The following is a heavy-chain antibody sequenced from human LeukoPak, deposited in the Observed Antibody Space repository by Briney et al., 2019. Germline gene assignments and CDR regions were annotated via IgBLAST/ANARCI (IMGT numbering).Heavy chain of an antibody. V-gene: IGHV4-61*03. J-gene: IGHJ4*02. CDR2: IYYTGKT. Sequence: SQTLSLTCAISGDSVSSNSAAWSWLRQPPGKALEWIGYIYYTGKTYYNPSLEGRVTILVDTSRNHFSVKLSSVTAADTAVYYCARSQNYYGSGDYWSQGTLVTVSS. CDR1: GDSVSSNSAA. CDR3: ARSQNYYGSGDY. D-gene: IGHD3-10*01.